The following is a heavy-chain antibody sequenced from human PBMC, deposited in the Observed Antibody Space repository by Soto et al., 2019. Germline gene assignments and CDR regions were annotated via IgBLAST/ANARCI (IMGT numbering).Heavy chain of an antibody. CDR3: ARARTGVEGLGAFDI. J-gene: IGHJ3*02. CDR2: IIPILGIA. Sequence: ASVKVSCKASGGTFSSYAISWERQAPGQGLEWMGGIIPILGIANYAQKFQGRVTITADKSTSTAYMELSSLRSEDTAVYYCARARTGVEGLGAFDIWGQGTMVTVSS. CDR1: GGTFSSYA. D-gene: IGHD7-27*01. V-gene: IGHV1-69*10.